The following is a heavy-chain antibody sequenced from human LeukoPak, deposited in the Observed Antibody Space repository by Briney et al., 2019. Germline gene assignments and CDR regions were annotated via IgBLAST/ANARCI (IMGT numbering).Heavy chain of an antibody. CDR2: IYYAGNT. CDR1: GGSVSSSSYY. CDR3: ARQTYYSDTSGYFDF. V-gene: IGHV4-39*01. Sequence: PSETLSLTCTVSGGSVSSSSYYWGWIRQPPGKGLEWIALIYYAGNTYYNPSLGSRLTISVDTSNNQFSLKLTSVTAADTAVYYCARQTYYSDTSGYFDFWGQGTLVTVSS. D-gene: IGHD3-22*01. J-gene: IGHJ4*02.